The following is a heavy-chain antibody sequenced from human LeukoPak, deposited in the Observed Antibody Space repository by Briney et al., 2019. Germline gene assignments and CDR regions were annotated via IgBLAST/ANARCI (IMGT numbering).Heavy chain of an antibody. D-gene: IGHD2-2*01. CDR3: ARYPSRYCTSTSCYLVH. J-gene: IGHJ5*02. CDR2: ISGIGSTI. Sequence: GGSLRLSCAASGCTFSSYEMNWVRQAPGKGLEWVSYISGIGSTIYYADSVKGRFTISRDNAKNSLYLQMHSLRAEDTAVYYCARYPSRYCTSTSCYLVHWGQGALVTVSS. V-gene: IGHV3-48*03. CDR1: GCTFSSYE.